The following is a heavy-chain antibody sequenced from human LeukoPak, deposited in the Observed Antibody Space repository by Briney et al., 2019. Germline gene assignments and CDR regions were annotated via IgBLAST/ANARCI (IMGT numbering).Heavy chain of an antibody. D-gene: IGHD3-3*01. CDR2: LSSSGTT. J-gene: IGHJ4*02. CDR1: GGSINTFY. V-gene: IGHV4-4*07. Sequence: PSETLSLTCIVSGGSINTFYWSWIRQPAGKGLEWIGRLSSSGTTNYNTSLKSRVTMSVDTSTNQLSLNLASVTAADTAVYYCAREVSESDNYRAYDYWGQGTLATVSS. CDR3: AREVSESDNYRAYDY.